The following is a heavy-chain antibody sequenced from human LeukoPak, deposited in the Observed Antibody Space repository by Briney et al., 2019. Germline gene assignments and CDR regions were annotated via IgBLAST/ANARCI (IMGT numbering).Heavy chain of an antibody. D-gene: IGHD1-26*01. J-gene: IGHJ4*02. Sequence: GGSLRLSCAASGFTFSDYYMSGIRQAPGKGLEWVSYISSSGSTIYYADSVKGRFTISRDNAKNSLYLQMNSLRAEDTAVYYCARDRYVGTTTAGDSDSWGQGTLVTVSS. CDR3: ARDRYVGTTTAGDSDS. CDR1: GFTFSDYY. V-gene: IGHV3-11*01. CDR2: ISSSGSTI.